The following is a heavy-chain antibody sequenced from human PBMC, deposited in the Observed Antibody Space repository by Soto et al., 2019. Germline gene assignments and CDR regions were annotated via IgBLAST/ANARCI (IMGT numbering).Heavy chain of an antibody. V-gene: IGHV4-39*01. CDR2: IYHSGTT. CDR3: ARTAYDSSGYYYRPKLDY. J-gene: IGHJ4*02. CDR1: GGSISTSSYY. Sequence: SETLSLTCTVSGGSISTSSYYWGWIRQSPGKRLEWIGNIYHSGTTNYNPSLKSRVTMSIDTSKNQFSLKLSSVTAADTAVYYCARTAYDSSGYYYRPKLDYWGQGTLVTVSS. D-gene: IGHD3-22*01.